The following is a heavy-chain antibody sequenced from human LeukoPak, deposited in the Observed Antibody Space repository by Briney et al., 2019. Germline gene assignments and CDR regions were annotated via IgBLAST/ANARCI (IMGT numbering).Heavy chain of an antibody. V-gene: IGHV4-59*08. D-gene: IGHD3-22*01. Sequence: SETLSLTCTVSGGSISSYYWSWIRQPPGKGLGWIGYIYYSGSTNYHPSLKSRVAISVDTSKNQFSLRLSYVTAADTAVYYCASGADSSNYFLYYWGQGILVTVSS. CDR3: ASGADSSNYFLYY. CDR2: IYYSGST. J-gene: IGHJ4*02. CDR1: GGSISSYY.